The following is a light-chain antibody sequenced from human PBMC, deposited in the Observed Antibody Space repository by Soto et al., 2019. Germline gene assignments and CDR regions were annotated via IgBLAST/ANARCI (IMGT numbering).Light chain of an antibody. V-gene: IGKV3-20*01. CDR1: PSVSSTN. CDR2: SSS. Sequence: ELVLTQSPGTLSLSPGDRATLSCRASPSVSSTNLAWSQHRPGQAHRLLIYSSSSRASGIPDRFSGSGCGSDFKLTISSLEPEDFELDYYQQYRTSPPQWTFGQGTKVEIK. CDR3: QQYRTSPPQWT. J-gene: IGKJ1*01.